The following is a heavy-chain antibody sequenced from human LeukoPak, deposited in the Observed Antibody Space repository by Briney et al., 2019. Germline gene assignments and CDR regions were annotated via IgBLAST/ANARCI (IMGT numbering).Heavy chain of an antibody. CDR3: AREAWELLRAFDY. CDR1: GGSTSSGGYY. J-gene: IGHJ4*02. Sequence: SETLSLTCTVSGGSTSSGGYYWSWIRQPPGKGLEWIGYIYHSGSTYYNPSLKSRVTISVDRSKNQFSLKLSSVTAADTAVYYCAREAWELLRAFDYWGQGTLVTVSS. V-gene: IGHV4-30-2*01. D-gene: IGHD1-26*01. CDR2: IYHSGST.